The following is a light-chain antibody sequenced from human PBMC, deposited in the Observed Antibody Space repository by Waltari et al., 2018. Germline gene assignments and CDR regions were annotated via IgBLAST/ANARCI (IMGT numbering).Light chain of an antibody. Sequence: QSALTQPASLSGSPGQSTTISCTGTTSDIGTYDVASWFQQRPGKAPQLLISEGSMRPSQISLPFSGSESGNTASLTISGLQAEDEADYYCCSFANDSRVFGGGTKVTVL. CDR3: CSFANDSRV. CDR2: EGS. CDR1: TSDIGTYDV. J-gene: IGLJ3*02. V-gene: IGLV2-23*01.